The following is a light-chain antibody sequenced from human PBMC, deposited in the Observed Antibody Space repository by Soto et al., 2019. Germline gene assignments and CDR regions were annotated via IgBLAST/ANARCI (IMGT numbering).Light chain of an antibody. J-gene: IGLJ1*01. CDR1: SSDVGGYNY. CDR3: SSYTSSGIAYV. CDR2: EVS. V-gene: IGLV2-14*01. Sequence: QSALTQPASVSGSPGQSITISCTGTSSDVGGYNYVSWYQQHPGKAPKLMIYEVSNRPSGVSHRFSGSKSGNTASLTISGLQAEDEADYYCSSYTSSGIAYVFGTGTKLTVL.